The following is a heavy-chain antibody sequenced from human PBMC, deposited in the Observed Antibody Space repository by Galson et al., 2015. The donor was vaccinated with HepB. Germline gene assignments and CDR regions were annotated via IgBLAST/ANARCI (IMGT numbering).Heavy chain of an antibody. V-gene: IGHV1-69*10. D-gene: IGHD5-12*01. J-gene: IGHJ4*02. CDR1: GGTFSSYA. CDR2: IIPILGIA. CDR3: AISRDIVATITGYYFDY. Sequence: SVKVSCKASGGTFSSYAISWVRQAPGQGLEWMGGIIPILGIANYAQKLQGRVTITADKSTSTAYMELSSLRSEDTAVYYCAISRDIVATITGYYFDYWGQGTLVTVSS.